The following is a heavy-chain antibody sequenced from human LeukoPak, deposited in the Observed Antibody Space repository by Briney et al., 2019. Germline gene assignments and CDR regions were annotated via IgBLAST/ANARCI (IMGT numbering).Heavy chain of an antibody. Sequence: GGSLRLSCAASGFTISNAWMSWVRQAPGKGLEWVGRIKCKTDGGTTDYAAPVKGRFTISRDDSKNTLYLQMNSLKTEDTAVYYCTTPTGYCSSTSCSYFDYWGQGTLVTVSS. CDR1: GFTISNAW. J-gene: IGHJ4*02. CDR3: TTPTGYCSSTSCSYFDY. CDR2: IKCKTDGGTT. V-gene: IGHV3-15*01. D-gene: IGHD2-2*01.